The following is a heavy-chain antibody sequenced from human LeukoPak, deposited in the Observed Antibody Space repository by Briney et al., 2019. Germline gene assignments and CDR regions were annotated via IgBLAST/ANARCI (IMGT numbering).Heavy chain of an antibody. D-gene: IGHD6-13*01. Sequence: GGSLRLSCAAAGFTFSNYPIHWVRQAPGKGPEWVAVISYDGNYQYYAESVKGRFTVSRDNSKNTVYLQMDSLRAEDTAVYYCAKGVAAGTWGTSFDFWGQGTLVTVSS. CDR2: ISYDGNYQ. V-gene: IGHV3-30*01. J-gene: IGHJ4*02. CDR1: GFTFSNYP. CDR3: AKGVAAGTWGTSFDF.